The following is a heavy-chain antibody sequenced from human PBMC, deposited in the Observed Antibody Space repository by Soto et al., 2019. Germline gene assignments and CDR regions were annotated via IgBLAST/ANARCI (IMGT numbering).Heavy chain of an antibody. CDR3: TRRGRQSANWFDP. Sequence: QVQLVQSGAEVKTPGSSVKVSCKASGGTFNSFSIDWVRQAPGQGLEWMGGIIPMSGRPNYAQRFQGRVTFSADKSTNTVSMEVNNLTYEDTAVYYCTRRGRQSANWFDPWGQGTLVTVSS. J-gene: IGHJ5*02. CDR2: IIPMSGRP. V-gene: IGHV1-69*06. CDR1: GGTFNSFS.